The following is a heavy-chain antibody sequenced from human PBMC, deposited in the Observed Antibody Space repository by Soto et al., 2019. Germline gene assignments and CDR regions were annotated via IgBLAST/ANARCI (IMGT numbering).Heavy chain of an antibody. CDR3: ARESISMVRGAVYYYYGMDV. CDR1: GFTFSSYW. J-gene: IGHJ6*02. CDR2: IKQDGSEK. Sequence: SGGSLRLSCAASGFTFSSYWMSWVRQAPGKGLEWAANIKQDGSEKYYVDSVKGRFTISRDNAKNSLYLQMNSLRAEDTAVYYCARESISMVRGAVYYYYGMDVWGQGTTVTASS. D-gene: IGHD3-10*01. V-gene: IGHV3-7*01.